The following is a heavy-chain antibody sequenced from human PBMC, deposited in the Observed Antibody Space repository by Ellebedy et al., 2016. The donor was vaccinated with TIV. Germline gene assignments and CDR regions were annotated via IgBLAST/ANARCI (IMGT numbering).Heavy chain of an antibody. D-gene: IGHD4/OR15-4a*01. Sequence: AASVKVSCKASGYTLSDYYMHWVRQAPGQGLEYMGWINPNNGNTNYAERFQGRISMTRDTSISTVYMELSRLTSDDTAVYYCARGNDYGDDVSLWYFDRWGRGTLVTVSS. V-gene: IGHV1-2*02. CDR2: INPNNGNT. CDR3: ARGNDYGDDVSLWYFDR. CDR1: GYTLSDYY. J-gene: IGHJ2*01.